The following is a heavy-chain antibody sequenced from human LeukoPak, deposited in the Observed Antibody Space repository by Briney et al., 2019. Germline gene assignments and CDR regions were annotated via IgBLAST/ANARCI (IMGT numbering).Heavy chain of an antibody. J-gene: IGHJ4*02. CDR1: GGSISSGGYY. V-gene: IGHV4-31*03. D-gene: IGHD1-1*01. CDR2: IYYSGST. Sequence: PSETLSLTCTVSGGSISSGGYYWSWIRQHPGKGLEWIGYIYYSGSTYYNPSLKSRVTISVDTSKNQFSPKLSSVTAADTAVYYCARDENGFFDYWGQGTLVTVSS. CDR3: ARDENGFFDY.